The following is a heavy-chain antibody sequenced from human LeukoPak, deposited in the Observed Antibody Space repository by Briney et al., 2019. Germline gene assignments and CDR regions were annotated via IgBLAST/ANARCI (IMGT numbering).Heavy chain of an antibody. CDR3: ARENHFDSSGYYHVDGFDK. V-gene: IGHV3-7*01. D-gene: IGHD3-22*01. J-gene: IGHJ3*02. Sequence: GGSLRLSCEASGFTFRSYWMSWVRQAPGKGLEWVANIRPDGSDRYYVDSVKGRFTISRDNTKNSLYLQMNSLRVEDTAVYYCARENHFDSSGYYHVDGFDKWGQGTMVTVSS. CDR1: GFTFRSYW. CDR2: IRPDGSDR.